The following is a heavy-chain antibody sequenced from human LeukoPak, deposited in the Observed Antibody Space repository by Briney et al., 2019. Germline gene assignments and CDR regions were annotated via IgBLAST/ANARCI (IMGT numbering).Heavy chain of an antibody. CDR3: ARGTDLRPKGCSAFDI. CDR1: GGSFSGYY. D-gene: IGHD3-10*02. CDR2: INHSGST. V-gene: IGHV4-34*01. Sequence: PSETLSLTCAVYGGSFSGYYWSWIRQPPGKGLEWIGEINHSGSTNYNPSLKSRVTISVDTSKNQFSLKLSSVTAADTAVYYCARGTDLRPKGCSAFDIWGQGTMVTVSS. J-gene: IGHJ3*02.